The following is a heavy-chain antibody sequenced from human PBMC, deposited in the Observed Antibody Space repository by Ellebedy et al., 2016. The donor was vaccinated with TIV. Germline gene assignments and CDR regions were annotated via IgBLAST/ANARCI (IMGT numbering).Heavy chain of an antibody. V-gene: IGHV4-39*01. J-gene: IGHJ4*02. CDR3: ARTDPWQPIDD. CDR2: VYYSGSP. Sequence: MPSETLSLTCSVSGGSVSSTRYYWAWIRQPPGKGLEYIGSVYYSGSPYYNPSFKSRFTLSADTSKTQFSLNLRTVTAADTAVYYCARTDPWQPIDDWGQGILVSVSS. D-gene: IGHD2-21*02. CDR1: GGSVSSTRYY.